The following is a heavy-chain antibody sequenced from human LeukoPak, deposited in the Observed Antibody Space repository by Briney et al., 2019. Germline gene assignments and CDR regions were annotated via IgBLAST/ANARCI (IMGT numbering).Heavy chain of an antibody. CDR2: INPKSGGT. V-gene: IGHV1-2*02. J-gene: IGHJ4*02. CDR1: GYTFTSYD. Sequence: ASVKVSCKASGYTFTSYDSSWVRQAPGQGLEWMGWINPKSGGTHYAQKFQDRVTMTRDTSSRTAYMELRWLRSDDTAVYFCARDFVRAGTYFDDWGQGTLVSVSS. CDR3: ARDFVRAGTYFDD. D-gene: IGHD2/OR15-2a*01.